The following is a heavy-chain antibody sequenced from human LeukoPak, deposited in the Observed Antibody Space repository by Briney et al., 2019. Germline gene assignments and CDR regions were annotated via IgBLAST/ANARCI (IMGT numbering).Heavy chain of an antibody. J-gene: IGHJ4*02. Sequence: ASVKVSCKASGYTFTSYYMHWVRQAPGQGLEWMGWINPKSGGTNYAQKFQGRVTMTRDTSISTAYMELSRLRSDDAAVYYCANLYGSGNYYVYWGQGTPVTVSS. V-gene: IGHV1-2*02. CDR1: GYTFTSYY. D-gene: IGHD3-10*01. CDR2: INPKSGGT. CDR3: ANLYGSGNYYVY.